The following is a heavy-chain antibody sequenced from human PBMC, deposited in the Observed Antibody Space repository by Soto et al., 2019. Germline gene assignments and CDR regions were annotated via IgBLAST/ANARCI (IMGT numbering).Heavy chain of an antibody. CDR3: ARRMLSGSPSEYEFDYRLDV. J-gene: IGHJ6*02. CDR2: IWYDGSNK. D-gene: IGHD3-3*01. Sequence: GGSLRLSCAASGFTFRNYGMHWVRQAPGKGLEWEAVIWYDGSNKYYADSVKGRFTISRDNSKNTLYLQMNSLRVEDTAVYYCARRMLSGSPSEYEFDYRLDVWGQGTTVTVSS. CDR1: GFTFRNYG. V-gene: IGHV3-33*01.